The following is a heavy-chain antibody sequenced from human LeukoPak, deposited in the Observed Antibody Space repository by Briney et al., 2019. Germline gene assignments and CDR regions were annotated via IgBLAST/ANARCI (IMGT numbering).Heavy chain of an antibody. Sequence: GGSLRLSCAASGFTLNNDAMSWVRQAPGKGLEWVSAINGDTTHYAGSVKGRFTISRDNSKNTLYLQLNSLGVEDTAVYFCAKLLYYYDSSQPYWGQGTLVTVSS. CDR1: GFTLNNDA. CDR2: INGDTT. V-gene: IGHV3-23*01. D-gene: IGHD3-22*01. J-gene: IGHJ4*02. CDR3: AKLLYYYDSSQPY.